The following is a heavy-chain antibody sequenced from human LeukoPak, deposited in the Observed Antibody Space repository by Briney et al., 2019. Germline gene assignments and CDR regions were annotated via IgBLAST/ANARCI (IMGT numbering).Heavy chain of an antibody. CDR2: IYNSVSG. CDR3: ARGGSSGYLFDY. J-gene: IGHJ4*02. CDR1: GYSISSGYY. Sequence: SETLSLTCTVSGYSISSGYYWGWIRQPPGKGLEWIGSIYNSVSGHYNPSLKSRVTISVDTSKNQFSLKLSSVTASDTAVYYCARGGSSGYLFDYWGQGTLVTVSS. V-gene: IGHV4-38-2*02. D-gene: IGHD3-22*01.